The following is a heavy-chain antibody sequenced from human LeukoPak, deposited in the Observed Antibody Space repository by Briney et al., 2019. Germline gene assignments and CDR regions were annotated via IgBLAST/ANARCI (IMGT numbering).Heavy chain of an antibody. CDR3: ARGDYYYEEYYYYGMDV. J-gene: IGHJ6*02. CDR2: ISSSSSYI. D-gene: IGHD3-22*01. V-gene: IGHV3-21*01. Sequence: KAGGSLRLSCAASGFTVSQNYMSWVRQAPGKGLEWVSSISSSSSYIYYADSVKGRFTISRDNAKNSLYLQMNSLRAEDTAVYYCARGDYYYEEYYYYGMDVWGQGTTVTVSS. CDR1: GFTVSQNY.